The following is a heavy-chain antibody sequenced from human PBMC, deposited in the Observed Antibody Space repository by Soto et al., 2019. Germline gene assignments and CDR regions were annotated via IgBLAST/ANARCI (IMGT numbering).Heavy chain of an antibody. Sequence: KGLEWMGIIYPGDSDTRYSPSFQGQVTISADKSISTAYLQWSSLKASDTAMYYCASFSVHARDGILYFCSVLEFWGNRTTVPV. CDR2: IYPGDSDT. CDR3: ASFSVHARDGILYFCSVLEF. V-gene: IGHV5-51*01. D-gene: IGHD2-21*01. J-gene: IGHJ6*01.